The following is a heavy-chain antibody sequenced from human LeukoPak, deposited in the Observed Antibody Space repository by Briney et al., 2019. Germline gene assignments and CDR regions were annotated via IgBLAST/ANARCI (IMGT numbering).Heavy chain of an antibody. V-gene: IGHV4-61*02. Sequence: PSETLSLTCTVSGSSISSGSYYWSWIRQPAGKGLEWIGRIYTSGSTNYNPSLKSRVTISVDTSKNQFSLKLSSVTAADTAVYYCARDTEYCSSTSCYGWFDPWGQGTLVTVSS. CDR1: GSSISSGSYY. D-gene: IGHD2-2*01. CDR3: ARDTEYCSSTSCYGWFDP. CDR2: IYTSGST. J-gene: IGHJ5*02.